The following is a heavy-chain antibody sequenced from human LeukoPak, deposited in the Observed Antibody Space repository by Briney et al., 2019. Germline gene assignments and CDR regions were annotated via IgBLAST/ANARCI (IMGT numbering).Heavy chain of an antibody. V-gene: IGHV3-53*01. CDR3: ARVSSGYSSSWPFDY. D-gene: IGHD6-13*01. Sequence: GESLRLSCAASGFAVSSNYMSWVRQAPGKGLEWVSVIYSGGSTYYADSVKGRFTISRDNSKNTLYLQMNSLRAEDTAVYYCARVSSGYSSSWPFDYWGQGTLVTVSS. J-gene: IGHJ4*02. CDR1: GFAVSSNY. CDR2: IYSGGST.